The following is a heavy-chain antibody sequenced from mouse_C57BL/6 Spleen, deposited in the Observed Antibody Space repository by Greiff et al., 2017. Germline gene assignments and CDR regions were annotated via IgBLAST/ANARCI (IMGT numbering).Heavy chain of an antibody. D-gene: IGHD1-1*01. CDR2: INPGSGGT. Sequence: VQLQQSGAELVRPGTSVKVSCKASGYAFTNYLIEWVKQRPGQGLEWIGVINPGSGGTTYNEKFKGKATLTADKSSSTAYMQLSSLTSEDSAVYFCARKGSAGVEAMDYWGQGTSVTVSS. CDR3: ARKGSAGVEAMDY. V-gene: IGHV1-54*01. CDR1: GYAFTNYL. J-gene: IGHJ4*01.